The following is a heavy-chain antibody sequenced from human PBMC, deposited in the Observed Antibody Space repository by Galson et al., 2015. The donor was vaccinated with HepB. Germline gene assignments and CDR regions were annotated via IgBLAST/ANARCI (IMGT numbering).Heavy chain of an antibody. CDR1: GFTFTSYA. Sequence: SLRLSCAASGFTFTSYAMNWVRQAPGKGLEWVSAISGSGGSTYYADSVKGRFTISRDNSKNTLYLQMNSLRSEDTAVYHFARVGGYSSSSDHDYCGMDVWGQGTTVTVSS. CDR3: ARVGGYSSSSDHDYCGMDV. J-gene: IGHJ6*02. CDR2: ISGSGGST. D-gene: IGHD6-13*01. V-gene: IGHV3-23*01.